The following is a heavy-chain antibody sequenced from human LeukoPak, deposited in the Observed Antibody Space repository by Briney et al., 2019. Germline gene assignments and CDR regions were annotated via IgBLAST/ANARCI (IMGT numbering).Heavy chain of an antibody. J-gene: IGHJ6*02. CDR2: IWYDGSNE. CDR3: ARDQGYCSSTSCYVGYYYGMDV. D-gene: IGHD2-2*01. Sequence: PGGSLRLSCAASGFTFSSYGMHWVRQAPGKGLEWVAVIWYDGSNEYYADSVKGRFTISRDNSKNTLYLQMNSLRAEDTAVYYCARDQGYCSSTSCYVGYYYGMDVWGQGTTVTVSS. V-gene: IGHV3-33*01. CDR1: GFTFSSYG.